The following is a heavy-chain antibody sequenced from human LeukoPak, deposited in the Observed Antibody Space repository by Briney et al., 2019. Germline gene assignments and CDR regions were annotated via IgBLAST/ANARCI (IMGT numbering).Heavy chain of an antibody. V-gene: IGHV3-23*01. J-gene: IGHJ3*02. CDR2: ISDSGGKT. CDR3: TTDSGTYAFDI. Sequence: GGSLRLSCAASGFXFSTFSNYGMSWVRQAPGKGLEGVSAISDSGGKTYYADSMKGRFTISRDNSKNTLYLQMNSLKTEDTAVYYCTTDSGTYAFDIWGQGTVVTVSS. D-gene: IGHD1-26*01. CDR1: GFXFSTFSNYG.